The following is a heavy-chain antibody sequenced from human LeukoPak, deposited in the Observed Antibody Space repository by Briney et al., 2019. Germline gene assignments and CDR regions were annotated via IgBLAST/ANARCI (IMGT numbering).Heavy chain of an antibody. CDR3: ARQSDYYDSSGQFD. D-gene: IGHD3-22*01. CDR2: IYYSGST. Sequence: SETLSLTCTVSGGSISSSSYCWGWIRQRPGKGLEWVGSIYYSGSTYYNPSLKSRVTISVDTSKNQFSLKLSSVTAADTAVYYCARQSDYYDSSGQFDWGQGTLVTVSS. V-gene: IGHV4-39*01. J-gene: IGHJ4*02. CDR1: GGSISSSSYC.